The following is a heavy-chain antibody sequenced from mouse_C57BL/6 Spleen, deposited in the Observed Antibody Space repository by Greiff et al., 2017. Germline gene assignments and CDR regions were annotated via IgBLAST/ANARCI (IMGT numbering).Heavy chain of an antibody. V-gene: IGHV1-81*01. Sequence: ESGAELARPGASVKLSCKASGYTFTSYGISWVKQRTGQGLEWIGEIYPRSGNTYYNEKFKGKATLTADKSSSTAYMELRSLTSEDSAVYFCARREEAYWGQGTLVTVSA. CDR2: IYPRSGNT. J-gene: IGHJ3*01. CDR3: ARREEAY. CDR1: GYTFTSYG.